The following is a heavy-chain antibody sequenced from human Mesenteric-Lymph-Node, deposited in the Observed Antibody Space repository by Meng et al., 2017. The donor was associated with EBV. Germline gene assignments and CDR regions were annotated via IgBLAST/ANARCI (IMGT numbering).Heavy chain of an antibody. CDR3: ASRYCPTTSCRQD. V-gene: IGHV4-4*02. J-gene: IGHJ4*02. D-gene: IGHD2-2*01. CDR1: VDSISRDKW. Sequence: QWQLRESGPGLVKPSGTLSLTCAAPVDSISRDKWWSWVRQPPGKGLEWIGEIYHSGSTNYNPSLTSRVTILVDKSKNQFSLKLSSVTAADTAVYYCASRYCPTTSCRQDWGQGTLVTVSS. CDR2: IYHSGST.